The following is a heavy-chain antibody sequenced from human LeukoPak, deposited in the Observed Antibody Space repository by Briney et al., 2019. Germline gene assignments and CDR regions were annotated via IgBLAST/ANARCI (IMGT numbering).Heavy chain of an antibody. CDR3: VRDFGGPSDY. CDR2: INEDGRTI. V-gene: IGHV3-74*01. J-gene: IGHJ4*02. CDR1: GFTTSSYW. D-gene: IGHD4-23*01. Sequence: GGSLRLSCAASGFTTSSYWMHWVRQVPGMGLVWVSRINEDGRTINYADSVRGRFTISRDYATNTVYPQMNSLRADDTAVYHCVRDFGGPSDYWGQGTLVTVAS.